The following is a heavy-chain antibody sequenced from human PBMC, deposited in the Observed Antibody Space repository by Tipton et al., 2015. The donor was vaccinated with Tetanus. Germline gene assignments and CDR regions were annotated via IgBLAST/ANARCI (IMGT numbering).Heavy chain of an antibody. D-gene: IGHD6-19*01. J-gene: IGHJ4*02. CDR2: ITPIFGTT. CDR1: GGTFTNYA. CDR3: ARLVRQWLVPEDY. Sequence: QSGAEVKKPGSSVKVSCKASGGTFTNYALSWVRQAPGQGLEWVGGITPIFGTTNSAPKFQGRVTMTTDTSTNTAYMELRSLRSDDTAVYYCARLVRQWLVPEDYWGQGTLVTVSS. V-gene: IGHV1-69*05.